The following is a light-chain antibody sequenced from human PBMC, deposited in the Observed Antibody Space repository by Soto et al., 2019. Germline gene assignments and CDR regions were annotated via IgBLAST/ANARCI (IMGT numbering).Light chain of an antibody. V-gene: IGKV3-20*01. CDR2: GVS. J-gene: IGKJ1*01. Sequence: EIVMAQSPGTLSVSTGERATLSCRASQSVSVNLAWYQQKPGQAPRLLIYGVSTRATGIPARFSGSESGTDFTLTISRLEPEYFAVYYCQQYGSLSWTFGQGTKVDI. CDR3: QQYGSLSWT. CDR1: QSVSVN.